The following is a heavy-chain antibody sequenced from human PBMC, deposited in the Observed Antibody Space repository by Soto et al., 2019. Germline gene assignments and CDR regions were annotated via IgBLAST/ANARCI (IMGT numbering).Heavy chain of an antibody. V-gene: IGHV3-15*01. J-gene: IGHJ6*02. CDR1: GFTFSNAW. Sequence: EVQLVESGGGLVKPGGSLRLSCAASGFTFSNAWMSWVRQAPGKGLEWVGRIKSKTDGGTTDYAAPVKGRFTISRDDSKNTLYLQMNSLKTEDTAVYYCTTDALLWFGESKNYGMDVWGQGTTVTVSS. D-gene: IGHD3-10*01. CDR3: TTDALLWFGESKNYGMDV. CDR2: IKSKTDGGTT.